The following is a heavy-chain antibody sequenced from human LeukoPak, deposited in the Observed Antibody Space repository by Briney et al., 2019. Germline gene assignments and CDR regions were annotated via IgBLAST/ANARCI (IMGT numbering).Heavy chain of an antibody. CDR1: GYTFTGYY. CDR2: INPNSGGT. D-gene: IGHD6-19*01. V-gene: IGHV1-2*02. J-gene: IGHJ6*03. CDR3: ARERHSSGWFDDYYYMDV. Sequence: ASVKVSCKASGYTFTGYYMHWVRQAPGQGLEWMGWINPNSGGTNYAQKFQGRVTMTRDTSISTAYMELRSLRSDDTAVYYCARERHSSGWFDDYYYMDVWGKGTTVTVSS.